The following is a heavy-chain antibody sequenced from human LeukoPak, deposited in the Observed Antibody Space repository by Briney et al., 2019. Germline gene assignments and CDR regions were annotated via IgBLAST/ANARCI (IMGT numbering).Heavy chain of an antibody. D-gene: IGHD3/OR15-3a*01. CDR3: AMGLTGYYTYHNWFDP. V-gene: IGHV4-39*01. Sequence: SETLSLTCTVSGGSISSSSYYWGWVRQPPGTGLEWVGSIYYSGSTYYNPSLKSRVTISVDTSKNQFSLKLSSVTAADTAVYYCAMGLTGYYTYHNWFDPWGQGTLVTVSS. CDR2: IYYSGST. J-gene: IGHJ5*02. CDR1: GGSISSSSYY.